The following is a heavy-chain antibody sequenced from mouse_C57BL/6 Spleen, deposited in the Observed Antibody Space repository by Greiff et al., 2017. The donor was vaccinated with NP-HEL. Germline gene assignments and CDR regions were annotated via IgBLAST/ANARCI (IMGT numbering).Heavy chain of an antibody. CDR2: IYPGDGDT. CDR1: GYAFSSSW. CDR3: ARRGTTVFFDY. V-gene: IGHV1-82*01. Sequence: VQLVESGPELVKPGASVKISCKASGYAFSSSWMNWVKQRPGKGLEWIGRIYPGDGDTNYNGKFKGKATLTADKSSSTAYMQLSSLTSEDSAVYFCARRGTTVFFDYWGKGTTLTVSS. J-gene: IGHJ2*01. D-gene: IGHD1-1*01.